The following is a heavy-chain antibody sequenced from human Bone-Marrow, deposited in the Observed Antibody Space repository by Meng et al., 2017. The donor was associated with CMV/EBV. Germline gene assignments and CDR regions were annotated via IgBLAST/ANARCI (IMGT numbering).Heavy chain of an antibody. CDR2: INPKTGDT. D-gene: IGHD6-6*01. V-gene: IGHV1-2*02. J-gene: IGHJ4*02. CDR1: GHTFIGYY. Sequence: ASVKVSCKASGHTFIGYYMHWVRQAPGQGFEWMGSINPKTGDTNYAQNFQGRVTTTRDTSISSAYMELRRLKSDDTAVYYCARKTWSSSTIAEDYYFDYWGQGTLVTVSS. CDR3: ARKTWSSSTIAEDYYFDY.